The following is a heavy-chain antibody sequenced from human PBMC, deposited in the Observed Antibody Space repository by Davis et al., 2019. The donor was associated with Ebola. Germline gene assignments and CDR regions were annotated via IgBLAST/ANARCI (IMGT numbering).Heavy chain of an antibody. CDR3: ARSSSWYAAH. CDR1: VYTFPNYA. J-gene: IGHJ4*02. Sequence: ASVPVSCQASVYTFPNYAMNWLRQPPGQGLEWMGWISAYNGNTNYAQKVQGRVTMTTDTSTSTAYMELRSLRADDTAVYYCARSSSWYAAHWGQGTLVTVSS. V-gene: IGHV1-18*01. CDR2: ISAYNGNT. D-gene: IGHD6-13*01.